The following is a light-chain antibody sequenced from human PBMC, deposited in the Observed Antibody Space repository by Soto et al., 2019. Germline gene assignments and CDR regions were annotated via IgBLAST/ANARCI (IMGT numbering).Light chain of an antibody. V-gene: IGLV2-14*01. CDR2: EVS. CDR3: SSYTSSSTYV. J-gene: IGLJ1*01. CDR1: STDVGGYNY. Sequence: QSALTQPASVSGSPGQSMTISCTGSSTDVGGYNYVSWYQQHPGKAPKVMIYEVSNRPSGVSNRFSGSKSGNTASLTISGLQAEDEADYYCSSYTSSSTYVFGTGTKVTVL.